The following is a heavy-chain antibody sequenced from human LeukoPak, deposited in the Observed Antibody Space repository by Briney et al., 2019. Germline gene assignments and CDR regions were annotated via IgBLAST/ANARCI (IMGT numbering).Heavy chain of an antibody. CDR2: INHSGST. J-gene: IGHJ1*01. Sequence: NPSETLTLTCAVYGVSFSGYYWSWIRQPPGKGLEWIGEINHSGSTNYNPSLKSRVTISVDTSKNQFSLKLSSVTAADTAVYYCARGERYCSSTSCYWRRAEYFQHWGQGTLVTVSS. CDR1: GVSFSGYY. CDR3: ARGERYCSSTSCYWRRAEYFQH. V-gene: IGHV4-34*01. D-gene: IGHD2-2*01.